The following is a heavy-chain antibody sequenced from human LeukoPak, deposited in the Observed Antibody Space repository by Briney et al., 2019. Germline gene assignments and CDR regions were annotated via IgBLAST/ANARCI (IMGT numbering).Heavy chain of an antibody. J-gene: IGHJ4*02. V-gene: IGHV4-34*01. CDR2: INHSGST. CDR3: ARAPKVRAYFDY. CDR1: GGSFSGYY. Sequence: SETLSPTCAVYGGSFSGYYWSWIRQPPGKGLEWIGEINHSGSTNYNPSLKSRVTISVDTSKNQFSLKLSSVTAADTAVYYCARAPKVRAYFDYWGQGTLVTVSS.